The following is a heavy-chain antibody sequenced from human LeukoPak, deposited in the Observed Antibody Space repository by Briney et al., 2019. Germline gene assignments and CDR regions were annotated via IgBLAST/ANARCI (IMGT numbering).Heavy chain of an antibody. D-gene: IGHD1-26*01. Sequence: GGSLRLSCAASGFTFSSYSMNWVRQAPGKGLEWVSSISSSSSYIYYADSVKGRFTISRDNAKNSLYLQMNSLRAEDTAVYYCARQVYITGSYYAFDIWGQGTMVTVSS. CDR2: ISSSSSYI. CDR3: ARQVYITGSYYAFDI. J-gene: IGHJ3*02. CDR1: GFTFSSYS. V-gene: IGHV3-21*01.